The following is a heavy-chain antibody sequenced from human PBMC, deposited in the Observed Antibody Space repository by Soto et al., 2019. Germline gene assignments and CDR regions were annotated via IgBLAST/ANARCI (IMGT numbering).Heavy chain of an antibody. D-gene: IGHD4-17*01. V-gene: IGHV5-51*01. J-gene: IGHJ6*02. CDR1: GYSFTSYW. CDR3: ARQVHTVTKKLYYYYGMDV. Sequence: PGESLKISCKGSGYSFTSYWIGWVRQMPGKGLEWMGIIYPGDSDTRYSPSFQGQVTISADKSISTAYLQWSSLKASDTAMYYCARQVHTVTKKLYYYYGMDVWGQGTTVTVSS. CDR2: IYPGDSDT.